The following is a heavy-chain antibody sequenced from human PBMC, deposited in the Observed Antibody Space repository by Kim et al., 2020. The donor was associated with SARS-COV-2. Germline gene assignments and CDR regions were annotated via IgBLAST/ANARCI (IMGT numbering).Heavy chain of an antibody. V-gene: IGHV1-69*13. CDR2: IIPIFGTA. J-gene: IGHJ4*02. D-gene: IGHD5-12*01. CDR1: GGTFSSYA. Sequence: SVKVSCKASGGTFSSYAISWVRQAPGQGLEWMGGIIPIFGTANYAQKFQGRVTITADESTSTAYMELSSLRSEDTAVYYCASGLLFSGYAVRLDYWGQGTLVTVSS. CDR3: ASGLLFSGYAVRLDY.